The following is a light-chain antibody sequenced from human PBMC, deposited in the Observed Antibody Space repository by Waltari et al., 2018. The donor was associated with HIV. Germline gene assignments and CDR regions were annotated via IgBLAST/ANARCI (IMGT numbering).Light chain of an antibody. CDR1: NRDIGGYNF. CDR2: EVS. Sequence: QSALTQPASVSGSPGQWITISCTGTNRDIGGYNFVSWYQQPPGKAPKLIIFEVSNRPSGVSDRFSGSKSGNTASLTISGLQAEDEADYYCSSYRNSRTWVFGGGTKLTVL. J-gene: IGLJ3*02. CDR3: SSYRNSRTWV. V-gene: IGLV2-14*01.